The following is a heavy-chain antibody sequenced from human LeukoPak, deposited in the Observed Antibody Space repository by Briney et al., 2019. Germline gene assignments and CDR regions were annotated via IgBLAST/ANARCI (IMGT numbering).Heavy chain of an antibody. CDR3: ARGMAVGYDYNWFDS. CDR1: GGSISSSSYY. J-gene: IGHJ5*01. Sequence: PSETLSLTCTVSGGSISSSSYYWGWIRQPPGKGLEWIGSIYYSGSTYYNPSLKSRLTMSVDTSKNQFSLKLDSVTAADTAVYFCARGMAVGYDYNWFDSWGPGTLVTVSS. V-gene: IGHV4-39*07. D-gene: IGHD5-12*01. CDR2: IYYSGST.